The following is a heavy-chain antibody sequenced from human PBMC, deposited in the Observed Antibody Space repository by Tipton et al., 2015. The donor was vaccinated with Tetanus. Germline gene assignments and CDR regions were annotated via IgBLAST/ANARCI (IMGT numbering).Heavy chain of an antibody. CDR3: ARPNYYDNSGYPNWFDP. CDR2: INAGNGNT. J-gene: IGHJ5*02. CDR1: GYTFKNYD. Sequence: QLVQSGAEVKKPGASVKVSCKASGYTFKNYDVNWVRQAPGQGLEWMGWINAGNGNTKYSQKFQGRVTITRDTSASTAYMELSSLRSEDTAVYYCARPNYYDNSGYPNWFDPWSQGTLVTVSS. D-gene: IGHD3-22*01. V-gene: IGHV1-3*01.